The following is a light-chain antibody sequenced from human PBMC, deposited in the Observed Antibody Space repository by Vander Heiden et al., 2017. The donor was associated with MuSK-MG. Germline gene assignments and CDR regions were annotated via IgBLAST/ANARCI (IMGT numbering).Light chain of an antibody. V-gene: IGKV1-5*03. CDR2: KAS. Sequence: DIQMTQSPSTLSASVGDRVTITCRASQSISSWLAWYQQKPGKAPKLLIYKASSLESGVPSRFSGSGSGTEFTLTISSLQPDDFATYYCQQDNSYSQTFGQGTKLEIK. CDR1: QSISSW. J-gene: IGKJ2*01. CDR3: QQDNSYSQT.